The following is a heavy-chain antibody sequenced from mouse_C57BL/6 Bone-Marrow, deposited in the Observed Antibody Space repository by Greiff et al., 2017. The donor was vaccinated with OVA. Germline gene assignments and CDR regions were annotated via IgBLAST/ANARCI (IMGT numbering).Heavy chain of an antibody. D-gene: IGHD2-5*01. Sequence: DVMLVESGEGLVKPGGSLKLSCAASGFTFSSYAMSWVRQTPEKRLEWVAYISSGGEYIYYADTVKGRFTISRDNARNTLYLQMSSLKSEDTAMYYCTRYSNGDYAMDYWGQGTSVTVSS. V-gene: IGHV5-9-1*02. CDR1: GFTFSSYA. J-gene: IGHJ4*01. CDR3: TRYSNGDYAMDY. CDR2: ISSGGEYI.